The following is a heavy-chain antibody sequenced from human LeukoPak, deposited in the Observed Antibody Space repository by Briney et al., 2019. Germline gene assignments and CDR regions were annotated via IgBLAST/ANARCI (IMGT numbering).Heavy chain of an antibody. Sequence: GGSLRLSCAASGFTFSSHWMHWVRQAPGKGLVWVSRINSDGSSTSYADSVKGRFTISRDNAKNTLYLQMNSLRAEDTAVYYCARVYYDFWSGYRTSFDYWGQGTLVTVSS. CDR2: INSDGSST. CDR3: ARVYYDFWSGYRTSFDY. CDR1: GFTFSSHW. J-gene: IGHJ4*02. D-gene: IGHD3-3*01. V-gene: IGHV3-74*01.